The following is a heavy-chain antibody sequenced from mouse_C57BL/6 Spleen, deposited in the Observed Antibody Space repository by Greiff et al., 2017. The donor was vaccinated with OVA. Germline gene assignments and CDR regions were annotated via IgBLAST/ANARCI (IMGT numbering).Heavy chain of an antibody. V-gene: IGHV3-6*01. CDR2: ISYDGSN. CDR3: ARGDYYVSPWFAY. CDR1: GYSITSGYY. J-gene: IGHJ3*01. D-gene: IGHD1-1*01. Sequence: EVQLQQSGPGLVKPSQSLSLTCSVTGYSITSGYYWNWIRQFPGNKLEWMGYISYDGSNNYNPSLKNRISITRDTSKNQFFLKLNSVTTEDTATYYCARGDYYVSPWFAYWGQGTLVTVSA.